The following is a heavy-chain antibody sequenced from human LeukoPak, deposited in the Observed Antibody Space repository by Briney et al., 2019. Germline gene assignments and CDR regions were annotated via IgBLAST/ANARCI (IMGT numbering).Heavy chain of an antibody. Sequence: GGSLRLSCAASGFTFSSYAMHWVRQAPGKGLEWVAVISYDGSNKYYAESVKGRFTIARENSKNTLYLQMNSLRAEDTAVYYCARDIPMVTDYWGQGTLVTVSS. V-gene: IGHV3-30*04. D-gene: IGHD5-18*01. CDR1: GFTFSSYA. J-gene: IGHJ4*02. CDR3: ARDIPMVTDY. CDR2: ISYDGSNK.